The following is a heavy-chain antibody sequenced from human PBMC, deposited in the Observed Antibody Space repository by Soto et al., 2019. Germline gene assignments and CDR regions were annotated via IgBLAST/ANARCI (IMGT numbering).Heavy chain of an antibody. CDR1: GYTFTSYY. CDR3: ARDQGNDILTGSFDY. D-gene: IGHD3-9*01. J-gene: IGHJ4*02. Sequence: GASVKVSCKASGYTFTSYYMHWVRQAPGQGLEWMGIINPSGGSTSYAQKFQGRVTMTRDTSTSTVYMELSSLRSEDTAVYYCARDQGNDILTGSFDYWGQGTLVTVSS. CDR2: INPSGGST. V-gene: IGHV1-46*03.